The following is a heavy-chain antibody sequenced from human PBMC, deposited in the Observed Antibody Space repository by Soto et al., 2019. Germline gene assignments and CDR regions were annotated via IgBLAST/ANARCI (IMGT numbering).Heavy chain of an antibody. V-gene: IGHV3-15*07. CDR1: GFTFSNVW. Sequence: EVQLVESGGGLVKPGGSLRLSCEASGFTFSNVWMNWVRQAPGKGLEWVGRIKSKTDGGKTDYAAPVKGRFTISRDDSKNPLYLQMHSLKTEDTAVYYCTPLALKESSGWYEFSDWGQGTLVTVSS. J-gene: IGHJ4*02. CDR2: IKSKTDGGKT. D-gene: IGHD6-19*01. CDR3: TPLALKESSGWYEFSD.